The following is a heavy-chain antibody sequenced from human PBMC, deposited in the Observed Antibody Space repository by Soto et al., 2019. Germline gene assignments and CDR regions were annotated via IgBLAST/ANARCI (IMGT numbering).Heavy chain of an antibody. CDR1: GFTFSSYA. V-gene: IGHV3-23*01. CDR3: AKDRDAYNMITFGGVIANYFDY. D-gene: IGHD3-16*02. J-gene: IGHJ4*02. CDR2: ISGSGGST. Sequence: GGSLRLSCAASGFTFSSYAMSWVRQAPGKGLEWVSAISGSGGSTYYADSVKGRFTISRDNSKNTLYLQMNSLRAEDTAVYYCAKDRDAYNMITFGGVIANYFDYWGQGTLVTVSS.